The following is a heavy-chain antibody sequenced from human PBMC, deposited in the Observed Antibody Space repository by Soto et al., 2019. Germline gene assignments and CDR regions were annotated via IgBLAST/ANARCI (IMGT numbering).Heavy chain of an antibody. V-gene: IGHV3-13*01. CDR2: IGSDGKT. D-gene: IGHD3-3*01. CDR1: GFSFSEYD. J-gene: IGHJ5*02. CDR3: ARERETFGVVIHNWFDP. Sequence: EVQLVESGGTLVQPGGSLRLSCTASGFSFSEYDMHWVRQATGKGLEWVSAIGSDGKTYYAASVQGRFTISRENAKNSLYLQMNSLRAEDTAVYYCARERETFGVVIHNWFDPWGQGTLVTVSS.